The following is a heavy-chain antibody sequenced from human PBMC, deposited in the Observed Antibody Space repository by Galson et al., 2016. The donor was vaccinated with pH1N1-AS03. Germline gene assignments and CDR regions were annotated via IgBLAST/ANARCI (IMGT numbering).Heavy chain of an antibody. D-gene: IGHD3-16*01. CDR3: ARVWGAAAGYFDY. J-gene: IGHJ4*02. Sequence: PALVKPTQTLTLTCSFSGFSLTSPGLCVTWVRQPPVKALEWLATIDSDDDRYYTTSLKTRLTISQDTSKNQVVLTMTNMDPVDTFTYYCARVWGAAAGYFDYWGPGNLVVVSS. CDR1: GFSLTSPGLC. CDR2: IDSDDDR. V-gene: IGHV2-70*20.